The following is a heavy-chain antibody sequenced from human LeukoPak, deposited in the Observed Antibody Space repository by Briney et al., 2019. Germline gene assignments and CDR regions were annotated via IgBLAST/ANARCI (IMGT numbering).Heavy chain of an antibody. V-gene: IGHV4-39*07. CDR2: IYYSGST. D-gene: IGHD3-22*01. CDR3: ARYYYDSSPDY. Sequence: PSETLSLTCTVSGGSISSSSYYRGWIRQPPGKGLEWIGSIYYSGSTYYNPSLKSRVTISVDTSKNQFSLKLSSVTAADTAVYYCARYYYDSSPDYWGQGTLVTVSS. CDR1: GGSISSSSYY. J-gene: IGHJ4*02.